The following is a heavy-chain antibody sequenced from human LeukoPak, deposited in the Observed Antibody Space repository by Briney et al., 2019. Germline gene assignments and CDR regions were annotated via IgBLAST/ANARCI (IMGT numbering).Heavy chain of an antibody. CDR1: GFTFSSFG. Sequence: GGSLRLSCAASGFTFSSFGVHWVRQAPGKGLEWVTVISYDGSNKYYADSVKGRFTISRDNSKNTLYLQMNSLRAEDTAVYYCAKEGTSSGWYLFADYWGQGTLVTVSS. J-gene: IGHJ4*02. CDR2: ISYDGSNK. V-gene: IGHV3-30*18. D-gene: IGHD6-19*01. CDR3: AKEGTSSGWYLFADY.